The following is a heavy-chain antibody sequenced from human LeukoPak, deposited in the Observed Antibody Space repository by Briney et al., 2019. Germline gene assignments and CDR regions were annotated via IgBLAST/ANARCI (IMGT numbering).Heavy chain of an antibody. CDR2: IYYSGST. V-gene: IGHV4-59*01. CDR3: AREWRSSSAGITN. J-gene: IGHJ4*02. Sequence: SETLSLTCTVSGGSISSYYWSWIRQPPGKGLEWIGYIYYSGSTKYNPSLKSRVTISVDTSKNQFSLKLSSVTAADTAVYYCAREWRSSSAGITNWGQGTLVTVSS. CDR1: GGSISSYY. D-gene: IGHD6-6*01.